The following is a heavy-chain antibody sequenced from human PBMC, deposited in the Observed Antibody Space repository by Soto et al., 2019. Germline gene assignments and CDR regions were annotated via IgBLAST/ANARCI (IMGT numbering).Heavy chain of an antibody. CDR3: AKDRSSSWYWRAFDY. Sequence: GGSLRLSCAASGFTFSSYAMSWVRQAPGKGLEWVSAISGSGGSTYYADSVKGRFTISRDNSKNTLYLQMNSLRAEDTAVYYCAKDRSSSWYWRAFDYWGQGTLVTVSS. CDR1: GFTFSSYA. D-gene: IGHD6-13*01. J-gene: IGHJ4*02. CDR2: ISGSGGST. V-gene: IGHV3-23*01.